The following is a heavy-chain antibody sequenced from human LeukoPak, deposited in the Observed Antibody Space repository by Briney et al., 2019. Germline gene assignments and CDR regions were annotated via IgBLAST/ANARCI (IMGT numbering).Heavy chain of an antibody. CDR3: ARGHYYDILTGYHYYYYYMDV. D-gene: IGHD3-9*01. V-gene: IGHV1-69*05. CDR2: IIPIFGTA. J-gene: IGHJ6*03. CDR1: GGTFSSYA. Sequence: ASVKVSCKASGGTFSSYAISWVRQAPGQGLEWMGGIIPIFGTANYAQKFQGGVTITTDESTSTAYMELSSLRSEDTAVYYCARGHYYDILTGYHYYYYYMDVWGKGTTVTVSS.